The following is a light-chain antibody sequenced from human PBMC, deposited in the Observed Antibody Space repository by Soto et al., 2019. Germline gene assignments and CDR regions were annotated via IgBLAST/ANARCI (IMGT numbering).Light chain of an antibody. J-gene: IGLJ1*01. CDR1: SSDVGSYNL. CDR2: EGS. CDR3: CSYAGSSTYV. Sequence: ALTQPASVSGSPGQSITISCTGTSSDVGSYNLVSWYQQHPGKAPKLMIYEGSKRPSGVSNRFSGSKSGNTASLTISGLQAEDEADYYCCSYAGSSTYVFGTGTKVTAL. V-gene: IGLV2-23*01.